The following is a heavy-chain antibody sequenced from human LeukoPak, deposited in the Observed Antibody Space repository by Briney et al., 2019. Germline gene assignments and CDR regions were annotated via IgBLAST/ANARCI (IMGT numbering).Heavy chain of an antibody. D-gene: IGHD6-6*01. Sequence: GRSLRLSCAASGFTFSSYAMHWVRQAPGKGLEGVAVISYDGSNKYYADSVKGRFTISRDNSKNTLYLRMNSLRAEDTAVYYCARISSSPIDYWGQGTLVTVSS. CDR3: ARISSSPIDY. CDR2: ISYDGSNK. J-gene: IGHJ4*02. V-gene: IGHV3-30*01. CDR1: GFTFSSYA.